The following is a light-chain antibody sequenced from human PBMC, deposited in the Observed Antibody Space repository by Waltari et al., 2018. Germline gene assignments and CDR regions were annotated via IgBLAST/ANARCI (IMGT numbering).Light chain of an antibody. CDR3: MQALRSPWT. Sequence: DIVMTQSPPSLPVIPGEPASLTCTSSQGPLDSAGYNYVNWYPPKPGQSTPPLLYGGSSRASGGPDRVSGSGSGTHFTLKISRVEADDVGLYYCMQALRSPWTFGQGTRLDMK. J-gene: IGKJ1*01. V-gene: IGKV2-28*01. CDR1: QGPLDSAGYNY. CDR2: GGS.